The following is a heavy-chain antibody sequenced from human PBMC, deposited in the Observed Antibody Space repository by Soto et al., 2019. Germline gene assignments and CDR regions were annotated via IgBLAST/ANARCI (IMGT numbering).Heavy chain of an antibody. Sequence: VASVKVSCKASGYTFTSYGISWVRQAPGQGLEWMGWISAYNGNTNYAQKLQGRVTMTTDTSTSTAYMELRSLRSDDTAVYYCASYGGEGIAEDYHYYGMDVWGQGTTVTVSS. CDR2: ISAYNGNT. V-gene: IGHV1-18*01. D-gene: IGHD6-13*01. J-gene: IGHJ6*02. CDR1: GYTFTSYG. CDR3: ASYGGEGIAEDYHYYGMDV.